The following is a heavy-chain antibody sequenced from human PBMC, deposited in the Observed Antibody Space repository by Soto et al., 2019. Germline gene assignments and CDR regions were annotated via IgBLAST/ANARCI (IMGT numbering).Heavy chain of an antibody. CDR3: AARVYCRGGSCYSRGMDV. Sequence: GESLKISCKGSGYSFTSYWIGWVRQMPGKGLEWMGIIYPDDSDTRYSPSFQGQVTISADKSISTAYLQWNSLKASDTAMYYCAARVYCRGGSCYSRGMDVWGQGTTVTVSS. CDR1: GYSFTSYW. V-gene: IGHV5-51*01. J-gene: IGHJ6*02. D-gene: IGHD2-15*01. CDR2: IYPDDSDT.